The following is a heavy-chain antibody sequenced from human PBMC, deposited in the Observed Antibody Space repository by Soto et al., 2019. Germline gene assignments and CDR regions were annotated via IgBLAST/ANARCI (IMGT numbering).Heavy chain of an antibody. CDR1: GLTLTNAW. J-gene: IGHJ4*02. CDR2: IKSEGNGGTI. Sequence: EVQLVQSGEGLVQPGGSLRLSCAASGLTLTNAWMHWVRQAPGKGLEWVGRIKSEGNGGTIDYAAPVRGRFTISRDDSTNTLFLQMSSLKTEDSALYYCATEAAWLPLVGYWGQGALVTVSS. V-gene: IGHV3-15*07. CDR3: ATEAAWLPLVGY. D-gene: IGHD5-12*01.